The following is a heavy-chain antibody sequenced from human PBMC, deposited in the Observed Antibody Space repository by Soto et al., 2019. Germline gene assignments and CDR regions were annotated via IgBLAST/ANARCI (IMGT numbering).Heavy chain of an antibody. Sequence: GGSLRLSCAVSGFTFSNYGMNWVRQAPGQGLEWVSSIDGRSTYTYYADSVRGRFTVSRDNAKNSLYLQMNSLRAEDTAVYYCARGHNIVGSTGGGLDIWGQGTMVTVSS. D-gene: IGHD1-26*01. CDR3: ARGHNIVGSTGGGLDI. V-gene: IGHV3-21*01. J-gene: IGHJ3*02. CDR1: GFTFSNYG. CDR2: IDGRSTYT.